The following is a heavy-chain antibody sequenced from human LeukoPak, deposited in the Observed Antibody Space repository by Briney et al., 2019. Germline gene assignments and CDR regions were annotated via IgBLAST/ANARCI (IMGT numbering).Heavy chain of an antibody. V-gene: IGHV3-23*01. J-gene: IGHJ4*02. Sequence: GGSLRLSCAASGFTFSSYAMSWVRQAPGKGLEWVSAISGSGGSTYYADSVKGRFTISRDNSKNTLYLQMNSLRAEDTAVYYCAKDGWRNKYYYGSSGYYDYFDYWGQGTLVTVSS. CDR1: GFTFSSYA. CDR2: ISGSGGST. D-gene: IGHD3-22*01. CDR3: AKDGWRNKYYYGSSGYYDYFDY.